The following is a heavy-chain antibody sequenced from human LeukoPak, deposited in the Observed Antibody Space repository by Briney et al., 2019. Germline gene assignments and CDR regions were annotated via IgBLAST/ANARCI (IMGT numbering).Heavy chain of an antibody. D-gene: IGHD5-18*01. J-gene: IGHJ4*02. CDR3: ARDLLGYSYDAYYFDF. CDR2: ISSSSSYT. Sequence: GGSLRLSCAASGFTFSDYYMSWIRQAPGKGLEWVSCISSSSSYTKYADSVKGRFTISRDNSKNTLYLQMNSLRAEDTAVYYCARDLLGYSYDAYYFDFWGQGTLVTVSS. CDR1: GFTFSDYY. V-gene: IGHV3-11*06.